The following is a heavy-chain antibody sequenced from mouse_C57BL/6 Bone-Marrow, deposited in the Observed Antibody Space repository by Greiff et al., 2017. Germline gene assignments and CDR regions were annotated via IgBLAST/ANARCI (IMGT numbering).Heavy chain of an antibody. D-gene: IGHD1-1*01. CDR2: ISDGGSYT. CDR1: GFTFSSYA. CDR3: ASELRTKFAY. J-gene: IGHJ2*01. V-gene: IGHV5-4*03. Sequence: EVKLMESGGGLVKPGGSLKLSCAASGFTFSSYAMSWVRQTPEKRLEWVATISDGGSYTYYPDNVKGRFTISRDNAKNNLYLQMNHLKSEDPAMCYRASELRTKFAYWGQGTTLTVSS.